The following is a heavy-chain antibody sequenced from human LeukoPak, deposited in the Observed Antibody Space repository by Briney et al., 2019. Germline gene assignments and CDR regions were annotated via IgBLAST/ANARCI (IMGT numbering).Heavy chain of an antibody. Sequence: GGSLRLSCVASRFTFSRSAMSWVRQAPGKGLEWVSSISGTADTTYYADSVKGRFTISRDNSKNTLYLQMNSLRGEDTAVYYCAKVRDLDTVLGRFDNWGQGTLVTVSS. V-gene: IGHV3-23*01. D-gene: IGHD5-18*01. CDR1: RFTFSRSA. CDR2: ISGTADTT. J-gene: IGHJ5*02. CDR3: AKVRDLDTVLGRFDN.